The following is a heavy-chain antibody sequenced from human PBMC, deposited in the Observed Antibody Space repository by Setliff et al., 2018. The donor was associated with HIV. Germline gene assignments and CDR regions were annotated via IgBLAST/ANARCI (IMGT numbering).Heavy chain of an antibody. CDR3: AQLGMVDDFDY. CDR1: GGSISSYY. V-gene: IGHV4-59*01. J-gene: IGHJ4*02. D-gene: IGHD1-1*01. CDR2: IYYSGST. Sequence: ETLSLTCTVSGGSISSYYWSWIRQPPGKGLEWIGYIYYSGSTNYNPSLKSRVTISVDTSKNHFSLKLRSVTAADTAVYYCAQLGMVDDFDYWGQGTLVTSPQ.